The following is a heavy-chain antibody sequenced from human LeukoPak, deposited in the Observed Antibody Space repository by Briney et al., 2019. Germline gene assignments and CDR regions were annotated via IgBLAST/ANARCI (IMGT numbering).Heavy chain of an antibody. CDR1: GIGFSSYT. V-gene: IGHV3-23*01. CDR2: ISGSGGST. CDR3: AKPLNYCSSTSCYHLAYYFDY. Sequence: GESLRLSCESPGIGFSSYTMNWVRQAPGKGLEWVSAISGSGGSTYYADSVKGRFTISRDNSKNTLYLQMNSLRAEDTAVYYCAKPLNYCSSTSCYHLAYYFDYWGQGTLVTVSS. D-gene: IGHD2-2*01. J-gene: IGHJ4*02.